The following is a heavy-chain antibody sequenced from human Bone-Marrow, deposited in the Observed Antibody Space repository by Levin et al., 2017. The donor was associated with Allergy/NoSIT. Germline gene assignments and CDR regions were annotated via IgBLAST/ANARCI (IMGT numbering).Heavy chain of an antibody. J-gene: IGHJ5*02. CDR3: ARGDCYSGSCYGPDWFDP. CDR1: GYSFSSYN. V-gene: IGHV1-8*01. D-gene: IGHD2-15*01. CDR2: INPNSGNT. Sequence: GASVKVSCKTSGYSFSSYNVYWVRQAPGQGLEWMGSINPNSGNTGYAQKFQGRVIMTSNSSITTAYMELSGLRFEDTAIYDCARGDCYSGSCYGPDWFDPWGQGTQVTVSS.